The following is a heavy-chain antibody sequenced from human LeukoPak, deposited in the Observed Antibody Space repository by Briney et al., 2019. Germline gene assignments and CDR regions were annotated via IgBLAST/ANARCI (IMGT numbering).Heavy chain of an antibody. CDR3: ARDVSGWVDY. CDR1: GYTFTDYY. CDR2: IYPNSGGT. Sequence: GASVKVSCKASGYTFTDYYIHWVRQAPGQGLEWMGWIYPNSGGTNYAQNFQGRVTMTRDTSISTAYMELSRLRSDDTAVYYCARDVSGWVDYWGQGTLVTVSS. D-gene: IGHD6-19*01. J-gene: IGHJ4*02. V-gene: IGHV1-2*02.